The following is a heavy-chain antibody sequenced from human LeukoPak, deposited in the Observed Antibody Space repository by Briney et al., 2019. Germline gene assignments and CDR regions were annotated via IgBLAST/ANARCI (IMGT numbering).Heavy chain of an antibody. D-gene: IGHD3-3*01. J-gene: IGHJ4*02. CDR1: GGSISSGGYS. V-gene: IGHV4-30-2*01. Sequence: SETLSLTCAVSGGSISSGGYSWSWIRQPPGKGLEWIGYIYHSGSTYYNPSLKSRVTISVDTSKNQFSLKLSSVTAADTAVYYCARWAPYGSGYIDYWGQGTLVTVSS. CDR3: ARWAPYGSGYIDY. CDR2: IYHSGST.